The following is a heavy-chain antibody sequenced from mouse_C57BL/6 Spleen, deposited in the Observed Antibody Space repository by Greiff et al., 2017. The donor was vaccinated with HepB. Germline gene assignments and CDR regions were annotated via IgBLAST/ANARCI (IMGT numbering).Heavy chain of an antibody. CDR3: ARGKRDGSSYWYFDV. J-gene: IGHJ1*03. CDR1: GFTFSSYA. Sequence: EVMLVESGGGLVKPGGSLKLSCAASGFTFSSYAMSWVRQTPEKRLEWVATISDGGSYTYYPDNVKGRFTISRDNAKNNLYLQMSHLKSEDTAMYYCARGKRDGSSYWYFDVWGTGTTVTVSS. V-gene: IGHV5-4*03. D-gene: IGHD1-1*01. CDR2: ISDGGSYT.